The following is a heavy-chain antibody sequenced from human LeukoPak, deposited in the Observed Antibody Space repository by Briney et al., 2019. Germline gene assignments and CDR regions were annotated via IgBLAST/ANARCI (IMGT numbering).Heavy chain of an antibody. J-gene: IGHJ3*02. D-gene: IGHD3-22*01. CDR3: ARDIDYDSSGYTDDAFDI. Sequence: GGSLRLSCAASGFTFSSYGMHWVRQAPGKGLEWVAFIRYDGSNKYYADPVKGRFTISRDNAKNSLYLQMNSLRAEDTAVHYCARDIDYDSSGYTDDAFDIWGQGTMVTVSS. V-gene: IGHV3-30*02. CDR2: IRYDGSNK. CDR1: GFTFSSYG.